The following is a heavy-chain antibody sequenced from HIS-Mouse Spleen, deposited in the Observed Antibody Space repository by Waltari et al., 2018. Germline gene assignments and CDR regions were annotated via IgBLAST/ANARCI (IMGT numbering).Heavy chain of an antibody. J-gene: IGHJ2*01. Sequence: QLQLQESGPGLVQPSETLSLTCPVSGGPISSSSYSWGWIRQPPGKGLEWIGSIYYSGSTYYNPSLKSRVTISVDTSKNQFSLKLSSVTAADTAVYYCAREIPYSSSWYDWYFDLWGRGTLVTVSS. CDR1: GGPISSSSYS. CDR3: AREIPYSSSWYDWYFDL. CDR2: IYYSGST. V-gene: IGHV4-39*07. D-gene: IGHD6-13*01.